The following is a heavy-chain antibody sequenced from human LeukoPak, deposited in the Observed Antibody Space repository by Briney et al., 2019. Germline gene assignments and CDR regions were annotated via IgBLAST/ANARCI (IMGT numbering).Heavy chain of an antibody. CDR1: GFTFSSYA. CDR3: AKGEYYYDSSGHFDY. Sequence: GGSLRLSCAASGFTFSSYAMSWVRQAPGKGLEWASAISGSGGSTYYADSVKGRFTISRDNSKNTLYLQMNSLRAEDTAVYYCAKGEYYYDSSGHFDYWGQGTLVTVSS. CDR2: ISGSGGST. D-gene: IGHD3-22*01. V-gene: IGHV3-23*01. J-gene: IGHJ4*02.